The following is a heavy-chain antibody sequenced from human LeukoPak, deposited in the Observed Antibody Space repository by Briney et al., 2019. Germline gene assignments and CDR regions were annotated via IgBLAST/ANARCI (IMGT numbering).Heavy chain of an antibody. CDR3: ARGCRGDGYNYYDY. V-gene: IGHV1-69*05. Sequence: ASVKVSCKASGGTFSSYAISWVRQAPGQGLEWMGGIIPIFGTANYAQKFQGRVTMTRDMSTSTVYMELSSLRSEDTAVYYCARGCRGDGYNYYDYWGQGTLVTVSS. D-gene: IGHD5-24*01. J-gene: IGHJ4*02. CDR1: GGTFSSYA. CDR2: IIPIFGTA.